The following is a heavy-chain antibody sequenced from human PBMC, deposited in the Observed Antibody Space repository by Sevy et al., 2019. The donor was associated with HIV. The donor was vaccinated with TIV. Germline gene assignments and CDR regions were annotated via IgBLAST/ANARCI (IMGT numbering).Heavy chain of an antibody. V-gene: IGHV3-21*01. CDR1: GFTFSSYS. J-gene: IGHJ4*02. CDR3: ARDLREYSSSSKYYFDY. CDR2: ISSSNNYI. D-gene: IGHD6-6*01. Sequence: GGSLRLSCAASGFTFSSYSMNWVRQAPGKGLEWVSSISSSNNYIYYADSLKGRFTISRDNAKNSLCLQMNSLRAEDTAVYYCARDLREYSSSSKYYFDYWGQGILVTVSS.